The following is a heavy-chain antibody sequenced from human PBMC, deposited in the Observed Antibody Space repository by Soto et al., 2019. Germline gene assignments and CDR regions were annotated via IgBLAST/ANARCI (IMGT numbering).Heavy chain of an antibody. CDR2: ISGSGGST. J-gene: IGHJ4*02. Sequence: SGGSLRLSCAASGFTFSSYAMSWVRQAPGKGLEWVSAISGSGGSTYYADSVKGRFTISRDNSKNTLYLQMNSLRAEDTAVYYCAKDQRIQLWYLHSVDYWGQGTLVTVSS. D-gene: IGHD5-18*01. V-gene: IGHV3-23*01. CDR1: GFTFSSYA. CDR3: AKDQRIQLWYLHSVDY.